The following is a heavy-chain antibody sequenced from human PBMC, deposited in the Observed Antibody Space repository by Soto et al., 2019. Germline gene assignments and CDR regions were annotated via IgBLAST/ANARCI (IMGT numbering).Heavy chain of an antibody. Sequence: QVLLQESGPGLVQPSVTLSLSCVVSGVSIGSNYYCGWVRQPPGKGLEWLGAMSHIGSVNYNPSLNSRVTISMDKSQNPFSLKLDSMTAADTAVYYCARSLGWYAVDYWGQGTLVIVSS. J-gene: IGHJ4*02. CDR2: MSHIGSV. CDR3: ARSLGWYAVDY. CDR1: GVSIGSNYY. V-gene: IGHV4-4*02. D-gene: IGHD6-19*01.